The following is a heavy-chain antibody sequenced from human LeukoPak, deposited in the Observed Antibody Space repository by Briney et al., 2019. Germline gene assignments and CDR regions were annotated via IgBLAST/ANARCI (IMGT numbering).Heavy chain of an antibody. Sequence: SVKVSCKASGGTFSSYAISWVRQAPGQGLEWMGRIIPIFGTANYAQKFQGRVTITANKSTSTAYMELSSLRSEDTAVYYCARVDGSGSYYGYWGQGTLVTVSS. D-gene: IGHD3-10*01. CDR3: ARVDGSGSYYGY. V-gene: IGHV1-69*06. J-gene: IGHJ4*02. CDR2: IIPIFGTA. CDR1: GGTFSSYA.